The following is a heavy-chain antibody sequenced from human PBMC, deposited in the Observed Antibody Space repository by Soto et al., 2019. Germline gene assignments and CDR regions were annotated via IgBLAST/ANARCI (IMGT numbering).Heavy chain of an antibody. D-gene: IGHD2-2*02. CDR2: ISSRSDI. Sequence: PGGSLRLSCVGSGFTFSTYSINWVRQAPGKGREWVSSISSRSDIYYADSVKGRFTISRDNAKNSVSLQMNRPRAEDTAVYYCAREYTAWPLAYGLDVWGQGTTVTVSS. CDR3: AREYTAWPLAYGLDV. CDR1: GFTFSTYS. V-gene: IGHV3-21*01. J-gene: IGHJ6*02.